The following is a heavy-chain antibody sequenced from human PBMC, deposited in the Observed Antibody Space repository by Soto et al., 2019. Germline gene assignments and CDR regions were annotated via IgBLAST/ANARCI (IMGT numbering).Heavy chain of an antibody. D-gene: IGHD3-10*01. J-gene: IGHJ4*02. CDR3: ARGRGYGSGSYYTY. CDR2: INHSGST. Sequence: PSETLSLTCAVYGGSFSGYYWSWIRQPPGNGLEWIGEINHSGSTNYNPSLKSRVTISVDTSKNQFSLKLSSVTAADTAVYYCARGRGYGSGSYYTYWGQGTLVTVSS. CDR1: GGSFSGYY. V-gene: IGHV4-34*01.